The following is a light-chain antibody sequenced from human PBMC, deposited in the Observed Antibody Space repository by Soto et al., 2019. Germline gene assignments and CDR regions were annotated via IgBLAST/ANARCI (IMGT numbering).Light chain of an antibody. V-gene: IGKV3-15*01. J-gene: IGKJ2*01. CDR1: QSVSSN. CDR2: GAS. CDR3: QQYNNWPDT. Sequence: EIVMTQSPATLSVSPGERATLSCMASQSVSSNLAWYQQTPGQAPRLLIYGASTRATGIPARFSGSGSGTEFTLTISSLQSEDFAVYYCQQYNNWPDTFGQGTKLEIK.